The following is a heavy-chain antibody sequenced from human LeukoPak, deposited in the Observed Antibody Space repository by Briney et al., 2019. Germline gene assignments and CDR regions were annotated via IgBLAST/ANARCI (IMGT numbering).Heavy chain of an antibody. V-gene: IGHV4-59*12. D-gene: IGHD1-26*01. CDR1: GGSISSYY. CDR2: IYYSGST. J-gene: IGHJ4*02. CDR3: ARLRSPGDFDY. Sequence: KPSETLSLTCTVSGGSISSYYWSWIRQPPGKGLEWIGYIYYSGSTNYNPSLKSRVTISVDTSKNQFSLNLNSVTAADTAVYYCARLRSPGDFDYWGQGTLVTVSS.